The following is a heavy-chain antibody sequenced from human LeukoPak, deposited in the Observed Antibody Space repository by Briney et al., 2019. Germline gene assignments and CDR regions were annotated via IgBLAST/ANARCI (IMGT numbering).Heavy chain of an antibody. CDR3: AKRAAAGYYYYYYMDV. D-gene: IGHD6-13*01. CDR2: ISYDGSNK. Sequence: GGSLRLSCAASGFTFSSYAMHWVRQAPGKGLEWVAVISYDGSNKYYADSVKGRFTIFRDNSKNTLYLQMNSLRAEDTAVYYCAKRAAAGYYYYYYMDVWGKGTTVTVSS. V-gene: IGHV3-30-3*02. CDR1: GFTFSSYA. J-gene: IGHJ6*03.